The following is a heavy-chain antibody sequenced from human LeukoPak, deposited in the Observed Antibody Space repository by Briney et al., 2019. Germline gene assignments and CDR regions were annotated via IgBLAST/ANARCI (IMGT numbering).Heavy chain of an antibody. V-gene: IGHV1-69*04. CDR2: IIPIFGIA. Sequence: ASVKVSCKASGGTFSNYAISWVRQAPGQGLEWMGRIIPIFGIANYAQKFQGRVTITADKSTSTAYMELSSLRSEDTAVYYCATGPYCSSTSCNEPLDAFDIWGQGTMVTVSS. CDR3: ATGPYCSSTSCNEPLDAFDI. J-gene: IGHJ3*02. CDR1: GGTFSNYA. D-gene: IGHD2-2*01.